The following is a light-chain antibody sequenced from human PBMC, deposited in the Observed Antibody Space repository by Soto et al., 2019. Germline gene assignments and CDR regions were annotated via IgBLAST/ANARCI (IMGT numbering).Light chain of an antibody. CDR2: GAS. J-gene: IGKJ1*01. Sequence: EGVLMQSPGTLSLYPGERATLSCRASQSVNSNSLAWYQQKPGQAPRVFIYGASTRATGIPDRFSGSGSGTGFTLTISRLEPEDFAVYYCQQYGSSPPWTFGQGTKADIK. V-gene: IGKV3-20*01. CDR3: QQYGSSPPWT. CDR1: QSVNSNS.